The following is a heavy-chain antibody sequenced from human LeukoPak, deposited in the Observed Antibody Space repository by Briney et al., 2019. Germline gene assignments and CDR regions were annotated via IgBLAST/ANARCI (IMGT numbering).Heavy chain of an antibody. CDR2: IYYSGST. CDR3: ARLRYPNYFDY. D-gene: IGHD4-17*01. Sequence: SETLPLTCTVSGGSISSYYWSWIRQPPGKGLEWIGYIYYSGSTNYNPSLKSRVTISVDTSKNQFSLKLSSVTAADTAVYYCARLRYPNYFDYWGQGTLVTVSS. J-gene: IGHJ4*02. V-gene: IGHV4-59*01. CDR1: GGSISSYY.